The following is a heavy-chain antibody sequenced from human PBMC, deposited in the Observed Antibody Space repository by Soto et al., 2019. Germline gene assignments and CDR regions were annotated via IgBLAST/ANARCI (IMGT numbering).Heavy chain of an antibody. Sequence: SETLSLTCAVYGGSFSGYYWSWIRQPPGKGLEWIGEINHSGITNYNPSLKSRVTISVDTSKNQFSLKLSSVTAADTAVYYCASLYQLLLRSGAYGMDVWGQGPPLTV. CDR1: GGSFSGYY. V-gene: IGHV4-34*01. CDR3: ASLYQLLLRSGAYGMDV. D-gene: IGHD2-2*01. CDR2: INHSGIT. J-gene: IGHJ6*02.